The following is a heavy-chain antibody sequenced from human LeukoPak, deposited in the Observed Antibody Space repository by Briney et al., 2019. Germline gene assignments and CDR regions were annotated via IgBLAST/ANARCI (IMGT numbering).Heavy chain of an antibody. Sequence: SETLSLTCTVSGGSISSGIYYWSWIRQPAGKGLEWIGRIYTSGTTNYNPSLKSRVTMSVDTSKNQFSLKLSSVTAADTAVYYCARDQYYYDSSGYLTFDYWGQGTLVTVSS. CDR2: IYTSGTT. CDR3: ARDQYYYDSSGYLTFDY. D-gene: IGHD3-22*01. CDR1: GGSISSGIYY. J-gene: IGHJ4*02. V-gene: IGHV4-61*02.